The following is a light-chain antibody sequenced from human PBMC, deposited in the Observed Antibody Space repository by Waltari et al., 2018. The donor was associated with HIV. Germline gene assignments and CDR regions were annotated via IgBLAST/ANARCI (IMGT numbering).Light chain of an antibody. CDR2: ELR. J-gene: IGLJ2*01. CDR1: SSDVGGYNY. Sequence: QSALTQPPSASGSPGQSVTISCTGTSSDVGGYNYVSWYQQHPGNAPKLMIDELRKRASGGPDRCSASKSGNTASLTVSGREAEDEADYYCGSYAGSNNLVFGGGTKLTVL. V-gene: IGLV2-8*01. CDR3: GSYAGSNNLV.